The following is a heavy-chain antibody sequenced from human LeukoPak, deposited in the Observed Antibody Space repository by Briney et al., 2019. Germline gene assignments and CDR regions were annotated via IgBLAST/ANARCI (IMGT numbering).Heavy chain of an antibody. Sequence: GGSLRLSCAASGFTFSTYAMSWVRQAPGKGVEWVSGIRGSGDDTYYVDSVKGRFTIFRDNSKNILYLQMNSLRAEDTAVYYCAKGHIDSSWLHFDYWGQGTQITVSP. J-gene: IGHJ4*02. CDR2: IRGSGDDT. CDR1: GFTFSTYA. CDR3: AKGHIDSSWLHFDY. V-gene: IGHV3-23*01. D-gene: IGHD6-13*01.